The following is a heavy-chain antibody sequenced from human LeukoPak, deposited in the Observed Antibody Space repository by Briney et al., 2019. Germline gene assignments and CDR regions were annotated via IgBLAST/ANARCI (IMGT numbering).Heavy chain of an antibody. D-gene: IGHD6-19*01. CDR1: GGSISSGGYY. CDR3: ARLIALAGYYYYGMDV. CDR2: IYYSGST. Sequence: SETLSLTCTVSGGSISSGGYYWGWIRQPPGKGLEWIGSIYYSGSTYYNPSLKSRVTMSVDTSKNQFSLKLSSVTAADTAVYYCARLIALAGYYYYGMDVWGQGTTVTVSS. V-gene: IGHV4-39*01. J-gene: IGHJ6*02.